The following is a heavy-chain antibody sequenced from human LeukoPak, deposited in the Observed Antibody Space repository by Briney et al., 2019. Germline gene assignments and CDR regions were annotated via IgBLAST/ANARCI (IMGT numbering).Heavy chain of an antibody. CDR3: AGAMTHRYYFDY. CDR1: GYTLTELS. J-gene: IGHJ4*02. CDR2: FDPEDGET. Sequence: ASVKVSCKVSGYTLTELSMHWVRQAPGKGLEWMGGFDPEDGETIYAQKFQGRVTMTEDTSTDTAYMEPSSLRSEDTAVYYCAGAMTHRYYFDYWGQGTLVTVSS. V-gene: IGHV1-24*01. D-gene: IGHD2-2*01.